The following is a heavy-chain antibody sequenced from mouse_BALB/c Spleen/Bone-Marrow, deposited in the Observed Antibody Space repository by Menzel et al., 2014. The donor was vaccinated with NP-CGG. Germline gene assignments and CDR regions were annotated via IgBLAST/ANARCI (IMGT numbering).Heavy chain of an antibody. CDR2: IAPGSGST. D-gene: IGHD2-14*01. CDR3: AYYRYDVNY. CDR1: GYTFTSYW. V-gene: IGHV1S41*01. Sequence: DLVKPGASVKLSCKASGYTFTSYWINWIKQRPGQGLEWIGRIAPGSGSTYYNEMFNGKATLTVDTSSSTAYILLSSLSSEDSAVYFCAYYRYDVNYWGQGTTLTVSS. J-gene: IGHJ2*01.